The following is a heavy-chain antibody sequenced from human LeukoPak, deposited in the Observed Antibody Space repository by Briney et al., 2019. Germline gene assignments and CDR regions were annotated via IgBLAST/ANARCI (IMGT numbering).Heavy chain of an antibody. CDR3: LTPIV. CDR2: ISSAGSTK. J-gene: IGHJ4*02. V-gene: IGHV3-48*03. Sequence: GESLRLSCSAWGVILRSYVVKWVRQAPGKGLEWVSSISSAGSTKSYVDSVKARFTIPRDNAMNSLYLQMNSLRPEDTAVYYCLTPIVGGQGTLVTVSS. D-gene: IGHD3-16*02. CDR1: GVILRSYV.